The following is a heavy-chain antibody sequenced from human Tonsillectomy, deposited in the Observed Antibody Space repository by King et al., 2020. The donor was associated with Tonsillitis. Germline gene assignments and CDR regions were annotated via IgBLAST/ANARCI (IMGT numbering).Heavy chain of an antibody. CDR1: GFTFSSYV. Sequence: VQLVESGGGVVQPGRSLRLSCAASGFTFSSYVIHWVRQAPGKGLEWVALIWYDGSNKYYADSVKGRFTISRDNSKNTLYLQMNSRRAEDTAVYYCARDGYDFWSGYHMSRDAFDIWGQGTMVTVSS. CDR3: ARDGYDFWSGYHMSRDAFDI. D-gene: IGHD3-3*01. CDR2: IWYDGSNK. J-gene: IGHJ3*02. V-gene: IGHV3-33*01.